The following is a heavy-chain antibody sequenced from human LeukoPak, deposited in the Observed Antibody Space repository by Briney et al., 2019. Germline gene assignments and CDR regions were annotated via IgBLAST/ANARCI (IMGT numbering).Heavy chain of an antibody. CDR2: IYYSGST. D-gene: IGHD3-22*01. CDR3: GRRGLDRSGYLYFLDY. V-gene: IGHV4-39*01. Sequence: SETLSLTCTVSGGSISSSSYYWGWIRQPPGKGLEWIGSIYYSGSTYYNPSLKSRVTISVDTSKNQFSLKLSSVTAADTAGYYCGRRGLDRSGYLYFLDYWGQGTLVTVSS. J-gene: IGHJ4*02. CDR1: GGSISSSSYY.